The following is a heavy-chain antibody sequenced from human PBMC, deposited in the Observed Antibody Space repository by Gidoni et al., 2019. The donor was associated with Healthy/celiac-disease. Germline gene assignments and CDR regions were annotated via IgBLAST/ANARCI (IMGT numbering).Heavy chain of an antibody. Sequence: EVQLLESGGGLVQPGGSLRLSCAASGFTFSSFAMSLVRQAPGKGLEWVSAIRGSGGSTYYADSVKGRFTISRDNSKNTLYLQMNSLRAEDTAVYYCAKSGGSGYYSDYWGQGTLVTVSS. CDR2: IRGSGGST. D-gene: IGHD3-22*01. J-gene: IGHJ4*02. CDR3: AKSGGSGYYSDY. V-gene: IGHV3-23*01. CDR1: GFTFSSFA.